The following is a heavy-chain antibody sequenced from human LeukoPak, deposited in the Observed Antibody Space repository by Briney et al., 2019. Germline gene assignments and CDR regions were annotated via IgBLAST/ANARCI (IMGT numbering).Heavy chain of an antibody. CDR3: AILRVLELENYFDY. CDR2: INSDGRST. Sequence: GGSLRLSCAASGFTFSSYWMHWVRQAPGKGLVGVSRINSDGRSTYYADSVKGRFTISRDNSKNTLYLQMNSLRAEDTAVYYCAILRVLELENYFDYWGQGTLVTVSS. D-gene: IGHD1-26*01. CDR1: GFTFSSYW. J-gene: IGHJ4*02. V-gene: IGHV3-74*01.